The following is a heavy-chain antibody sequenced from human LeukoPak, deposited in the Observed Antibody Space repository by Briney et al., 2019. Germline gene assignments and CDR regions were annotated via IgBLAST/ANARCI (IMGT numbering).Heavy chain of an antibody. D-gene: IGHD5-18*01. V-gene: IGHV3-30-3*01. CDR2: ISYDGSNK. J-gene: IGHJ4*02. Sequence: PGRSLRLSCAASGFTFSSYAMHWVRQAPGKGLEWVAVISYDGSNKYCADSVKGRFTISRDNSKNTLYLQMNSLRAEDTAVYYCARQDTAMVLDYWGQGTLVTVSS. CDR1: GFTFSSYA. CDR3: ARQDTAMVLDY.